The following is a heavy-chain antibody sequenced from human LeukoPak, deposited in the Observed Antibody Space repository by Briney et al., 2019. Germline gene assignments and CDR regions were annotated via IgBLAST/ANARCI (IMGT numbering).Heavy chain of an antibody. D-gene: IGHD2-2*01. Sequence: SVKVSCKASGGTFSSYAISWVRQAPGQGLEWMGGIIPIFGTANYAQKFQGRVTITADESTSTAYMELSSLRSEDAAVYYCARSGVVVPAASGEYFQHWGQGTLVTVS. CDR1: GGTFSSYA. V-gene: IGHV1-69*01. CDR3: ARSGVVVPAASGEYFQH. CDR2: IIPIFGTA. J-gene: IGHJ1*01.